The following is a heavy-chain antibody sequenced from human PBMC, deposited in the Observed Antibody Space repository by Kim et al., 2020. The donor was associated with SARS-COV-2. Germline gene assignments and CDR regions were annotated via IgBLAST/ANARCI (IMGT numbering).Heavy chain of an antibody. V-gene: IGHV3-11*06. Sequence: KGRFTISRDNAKNSLYLQMNSLRAEDTAVYYCARGGSSWLGYYYYGMDVWGQGTTVTVSS. J-gene: IGHJ6*02. CDR3: ARGGSSWLGYYYYGMDV. D-gene: IGHD6-13*01.